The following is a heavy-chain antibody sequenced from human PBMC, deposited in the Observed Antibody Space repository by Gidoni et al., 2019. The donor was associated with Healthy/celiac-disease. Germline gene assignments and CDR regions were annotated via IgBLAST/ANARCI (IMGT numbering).Heavy chain of an antibody. CDR3: ARVGYYDFWSGYRYYYGMDV. CDR2: IKQDGSEK. V-gene: IGHV3-7*03. Sequence: EVQLVESGGGLVQPGGSLRLSCAASGFTFSSYWMSWVRQAPGKGLEWVANIKQDGSEKYYVDSVKGRFTISRDNAKNSLYLQMNSLRAEDTAVYYCARVGYYDFWSGYRYYYGMDVWGQGTTVTVSS. D-gene: IGHD3-3*01. CDR1: GFTFSSYW. J-gene: IGHJ6*02.